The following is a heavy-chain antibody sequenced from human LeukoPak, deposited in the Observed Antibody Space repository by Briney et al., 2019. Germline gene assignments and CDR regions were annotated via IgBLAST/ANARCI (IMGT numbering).Heavy chain of an antibody. Sequence: GGSLRLSCAASGFTVSSNYMSWVRQAPGKGLEWVSVIYSGGSTCYADSVKGRFTISRDNSKNTLYLQMNSLRAEDTAVYYCARGWAGYNYNPYFDYWGQGTLVTVSS. CDR1: GFTVSSNY. V-gene: IGHV3-53*01. CDR3: ARGWAGYNYNPYFDY. CDR2: IYSGGST. D-gene: IGHD5-24*01. J-gene: IGHJ4*02.